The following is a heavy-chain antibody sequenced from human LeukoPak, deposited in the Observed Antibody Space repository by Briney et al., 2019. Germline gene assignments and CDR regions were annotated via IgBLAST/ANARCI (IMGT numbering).Heavy chain of an antibody. V-gene: IGHV4-59*13. CDR2: MYYGGSP. CDR1: GGSISSFY. Sequence: SETLSLTCTVSGGSISSFYWSWIRQPPGKGLEWIGYMYYGGSPNYNPSLKSRVITSLGTSKNQFSLKLNSVTTADTAVYYCVTGRYSYGWYDDWGQGILVTVS. D-gene: IGHD1-26*01. J-gene: IGHJ5*02. CDR3: VTGRYSYGWYDD.